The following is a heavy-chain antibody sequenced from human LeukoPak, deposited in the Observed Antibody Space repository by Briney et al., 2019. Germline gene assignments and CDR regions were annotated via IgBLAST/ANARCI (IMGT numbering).Heavy chain of an antibody. V-gene: IGHV3-23*01. CDR2: ISGSGGST. CDR3: AKTRKRDYGSGNAIYYFDY. Sequence: GGSLRLSCAASGFTFSSYAMSWVRQAPGKGLEWVSAISGSGGSTYDADSVKGRFTISRDNSKNTLYLQMNSLRAEDTAVYYCAKTRKRDYGSGNAIYYFDYWGQGTLVTVSS. J-gene: IGHJ4*02. CDR1: GFTFSSYA. D-gene: IGHD3-10*01.